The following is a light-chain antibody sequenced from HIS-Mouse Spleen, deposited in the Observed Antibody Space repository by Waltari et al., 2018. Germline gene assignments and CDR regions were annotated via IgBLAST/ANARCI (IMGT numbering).Light chain of an antibody. Sequence: QSALTQPPSVSGSPGQSITISCTGTSSDVGSYNLVSWYQQHPGQAPKLMIYEGSKRASGVSNRFSGSKSGNTASLTISGLQAEDEADYYCCSYAGSSTFVFGGGTKLTVL. CDR1: SSDVGSYNL. CDR3: CSYAGSSTFV. CDR2: EGS. V-gene: IGLV2-23*03. J-gene: IGLJ2*01.